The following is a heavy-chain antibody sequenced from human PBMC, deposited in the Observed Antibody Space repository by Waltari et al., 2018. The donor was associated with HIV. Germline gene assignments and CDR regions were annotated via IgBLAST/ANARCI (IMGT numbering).Heavy chain of an antibody. CDR3: AINHCYYYGMDV. Sequence: EVQLVESGGGLVQPGGSLRLSCAASGFTFSSYEMNWVRQAPGKGLEWVSYISSSGSTIYYADSVKGRFTISRDNAKNSLYLQMNSLRAEDTAVDYCAINHCYYYGMDVWGQGTTVTVSS. J-gene: IGHJ6*02. V-gene: IGHV3-48*03. CDR2: ISSSGSTI. CDR1: GFTFSSYE.